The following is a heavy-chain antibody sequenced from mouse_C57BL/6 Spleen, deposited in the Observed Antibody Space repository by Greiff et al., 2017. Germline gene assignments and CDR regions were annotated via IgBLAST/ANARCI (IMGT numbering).Heavy chain of an antibody. D-gene: IGHD3-3*01. V-gene: IGHV2-2*01. CDR2: IWSGGST. J-gene: IGHJ2*01. CDR1: GFSLTSYG. CDR3: ARNRGYFDY. Sequence: VKLVESGPGLVQPSQCLSITCTASGFSLTSYGVHWVRQSPGKGLEWLGVIWSGGSTDYNAAFISRLGISKDNSKSQVYFKMNSLQADDTAIYYCARNRGYFDYWGQGTTLTVSS.